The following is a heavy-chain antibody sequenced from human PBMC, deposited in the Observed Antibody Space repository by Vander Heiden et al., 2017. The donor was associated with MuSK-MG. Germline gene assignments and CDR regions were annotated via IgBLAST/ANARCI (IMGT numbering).Heavy chain of an antibody. CDR3: AREYDYSWGSYRAFDY. J-gene: IGHJ4*02. CDR1: GYTFTSYY. Sequence: QVQLVQSGAEVKKPGASVKVSCKASGYTFTSYYMHWVRQAPGQGLEWMGIINPSGGSTSYAQKFQGRVTMTRDTSTSTAYMELSSLRSEDTAVYYCAREYDYSWGSYRAFDYWGQGTLVTVSS. D-gene: IGHD3-16*02. V-gene: IGHV1-46*01. CDR2: INPSGGST.